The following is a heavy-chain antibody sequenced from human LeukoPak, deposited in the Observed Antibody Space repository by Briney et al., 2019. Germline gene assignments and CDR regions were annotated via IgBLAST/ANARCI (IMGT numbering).Heavy chain of an antibody. CDR3: ARGPYSSNWYVDY. D-gene: IGHD6-13*01. V-gene: IGHV3-48*03. CDR1: GFTLSSYE. CDR2: FSRTGNSI. Sequence: GVSLRLSCAASGFTLSSYEMNWVPLAPGKGLEWISYFSRTGNSIYYADSVKGRFTISRDSANNSLYLQKNSLRAEDTAVYYCARGPYSSNWYVDYWGQGTLVTVAS. J-gene: IGHJ4*02.